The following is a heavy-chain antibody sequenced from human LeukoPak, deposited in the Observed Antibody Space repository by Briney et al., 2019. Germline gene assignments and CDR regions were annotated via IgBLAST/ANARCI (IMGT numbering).Heavy chain of an antibody. J-gene: IGHJ4*02. CDR3: AKDIYGDYYGSGSH. Sequence: GGSLRLSFAASGFTFDDYAMHWVRQAPGKGLEWVSGISWNGGSIHYADSVKGRFTISRDNAKNSLYLQMNSLRAEDTALYYCAKDIYGDYYGSGSHWGQGTLVTVSS. CDR1: GFTFDDYA. V-gene: IGHV3-9*01. CDR2: ISWNGGSI. D-gene: IGHD3-10*01.